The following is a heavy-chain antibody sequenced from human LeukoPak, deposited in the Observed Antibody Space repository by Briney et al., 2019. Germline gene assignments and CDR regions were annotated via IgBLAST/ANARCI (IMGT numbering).Heavy chain of an antibody. D-gene: IGHD4-11*01. CDR2: INSDGSST. J-gene: IGHJ6*01. CDR3: ASLGYSKGYYYGMDV. Sequence: GGSLRLSCAASGFTFSSYWMHWVRQAPGKGLVWVSRINSDGSSTSYADSVKGRFTISRDNAKNMLYLQMNSLRAEDTALYYCASLGYSKGYYYGMDVWGQGTTVTVSS. CDR1: GFTFSSYW. V-gene: IGHV3-74*01.